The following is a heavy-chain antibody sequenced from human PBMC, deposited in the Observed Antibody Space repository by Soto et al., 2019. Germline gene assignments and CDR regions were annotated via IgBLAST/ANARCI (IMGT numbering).Heavy chain of an antibody. V-gene: IGHV1-18*01. D-gene: IGHD5-12*01. J-gene: IGHJ6*02. CDR3: ARGGDVNYYHGMDV. Sequence: ASVKVSCKASGYTFTSYGISWMRQAPGQGLEWMGWISAYNGKTNYAQNVQGRVTMTTDTSTRTAYMDLRSLRSDDTAVYYCARGGDVNYYHGMDVWGQGTTVTVSS. CDR1: GYTFTSYG. CDR2: ISAYNGKT.